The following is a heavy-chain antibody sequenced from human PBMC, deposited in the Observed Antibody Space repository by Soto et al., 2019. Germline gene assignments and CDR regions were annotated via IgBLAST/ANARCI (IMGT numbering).Heavy chain of an antibody. D-gene: IGHD1-26*01. CDR1: GLTFGSYG. V-gene: IGHV3-30*18. Sequence: QVQLVESGGGVVQPGRSLRLSCAASGLTFGSYGMHWVRQAPGKGLEWVAFISYDDGSSKYYADSVKGRFTISRDNSKNTLYLQMNSLRAEDTAVYYCAKDRSNSGCLDYWGQGTLVTVSS. CDR2: ISYDDGSSK. CDR3: AKDRSNSGCLDY. J-gene: IGHJ4*02.